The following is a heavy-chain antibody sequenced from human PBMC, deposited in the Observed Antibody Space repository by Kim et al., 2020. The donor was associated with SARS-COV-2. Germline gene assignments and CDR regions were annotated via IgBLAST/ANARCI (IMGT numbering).Heavy chain of an antibody. CDR1: GFTFSDYY. CDR2: ISSSSSYT. V-gene: IGHV3-11*05. CDR3: ARVKCSSTSCGYDDYYYYGMDV. J-gene: IGHJ6*02. Sequence: GGSLRLSCAASGFTFSDYYMSWIRQAPGKGLEWVSYISSSSSYTNYADSVKGRFTISRDNAKNSLYLQMNSLRAEDTAVYYCARVKCSSTSCGYDDYYYYGMDVWGQGPTVTVSS. D-gene: IGHD2-2*01.